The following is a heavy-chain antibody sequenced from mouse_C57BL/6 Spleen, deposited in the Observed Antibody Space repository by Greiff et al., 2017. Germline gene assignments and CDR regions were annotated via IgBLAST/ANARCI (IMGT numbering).Heavy chain of an antibody. CDR2: ISDGGSYT. V-gene: IGHV5-4*01. J-gene: IGHJ2*01. D-gene: IGHD2-4*01. CDR3: ARVGDYDGFDY. Sequence: VQLKESGGGLVKPGGSLKLSCAASGFTFSSYAMSWVRQTPEKRLEWVATISDGGSYTYYPDNVKGRFTISRDNAKNNLYLQMSHLKSEDTAMYYCARVGDYDGFDYWGQGTTLTVSS. CDR1: GFTFSSYA.